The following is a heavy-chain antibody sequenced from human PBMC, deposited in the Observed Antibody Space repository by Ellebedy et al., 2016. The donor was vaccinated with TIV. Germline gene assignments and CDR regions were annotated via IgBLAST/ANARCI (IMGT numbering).Heavy chain of an antibody. CDR2: ISSSSSYI. D-gene: IGHD5-12*01. CDR1: GFTFSRSP. Sequence: GESLKISXAASGFTFSRSPMSWVRQAPGKGLEWVSSISSSSSYIYYADSVKGRFTISRDNAKNSLFLQMSSLRAEDTAVYYCARGDIVATPRDVWGKGTTVTVSS. CDR3: ARGDIVATPRDV. J-gene: IGHJ6*04. V-gene: IGHV3-21*01.